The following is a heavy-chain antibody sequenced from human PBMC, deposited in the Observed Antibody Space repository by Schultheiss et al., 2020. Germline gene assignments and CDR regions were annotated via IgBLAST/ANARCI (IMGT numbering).Heavy chain of an antibody. CDR2: IYYSGST. Sequence: AETLSLTCAVSGGSISSDNWWSWVRQHPGKGLEWIGYIYYSGSTYYNPSLKSRVTISVDTSKNQFSLKLSSVTAADTAVYYCARVGDCSGGSCSDPFDYWGQGTLVTVSS. CDR1: GGSISSDNW. J-gene: IGHJ4*02. CDR3: ARVGDCSGGSCSDPFDY. V-gene: IGHV4-4*02. D-gene: IGHD2-15*01.